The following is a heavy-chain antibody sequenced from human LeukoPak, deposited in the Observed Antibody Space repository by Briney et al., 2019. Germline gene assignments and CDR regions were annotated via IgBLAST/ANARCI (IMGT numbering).Heavy chain of an antibody. CDR2: IRYDGDST. D-gene: IGHD1-20*01. Sequence: GGSLRLSCAASGFTFSNYGMHWVRQAPGKGLEWVAFIRYDGDSTHYADSVKGRFTISRDNSKNTVYLQMNSLRAEDTAVYFCARRYNSYYFDYWGQGTLVTVSS. J-gene: IGHJ4*02. CDR1: GFTFSNYG. CDR3: ARRYNSYYFDY. V-gene: IGHV3-30*02.